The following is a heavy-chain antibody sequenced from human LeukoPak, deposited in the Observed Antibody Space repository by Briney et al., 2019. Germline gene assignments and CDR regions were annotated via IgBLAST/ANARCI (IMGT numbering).Heavy chain of an antibody. J-gene: IGHJ6*02. Sequence: GGSLRLSCAASGFTFSSYAMSWVRQAPGKGLEWVSAISGSGGSTYYADSVKGRLTISRDNSKNTLYLQMNSLRAEDTAVYYCAKDRGIVVVPAAIYYYYGMDVWGQGTTVTVSS. D-gene: IGHD2-2*01. CDR1: GFTFSSYA. CDR2: ISGSGGST. CDR3: AKDRGIVVVPAAIYYYYGMDV. V-gene: IGHV3-23*01.